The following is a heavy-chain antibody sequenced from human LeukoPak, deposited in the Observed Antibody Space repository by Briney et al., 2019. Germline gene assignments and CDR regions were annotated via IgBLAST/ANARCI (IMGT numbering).Heavy chain of an antibody. CDR1: RFTFSSYA. V-gene: IGHV3-23*01. CDR2: ISGSGGST. J-gene: IGHJ4*02. CDR3: AKMSGGNPVLDY. D-gene: IGHD4-23*01. Sequence: PGGSLRLSCAASRFTFSSYAMSWVRQAPGKGLEWVSAISGSGGSTYYADSVKGRFTISRDNSKNTLYLQMNSLRAEDTAVYYCAKMSGGNPVLDYWGQGTLVTVSS.